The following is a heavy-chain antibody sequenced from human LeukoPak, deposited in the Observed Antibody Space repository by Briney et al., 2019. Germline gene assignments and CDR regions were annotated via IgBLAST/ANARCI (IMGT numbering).Heavy chain of an antibody. J-gene: IGHJ4*02. Sequence: PGGSLRLSCAASGFTVSSNYMSWVRQAPGKGLEWVSSISGNGGTTYYADSVKGRFTISRDNSKNTLSLQMNNLRADDTAVYYCAKGCGRSTSCYDYWGQGTRVIVSS. V-gene: IGHV3-23*01. CDR1: GFTVSSNY. CDR2: ISGNGGTT. CDR3: AKGCGRSTSCYDY. D-gene: IGHD2-2*01.